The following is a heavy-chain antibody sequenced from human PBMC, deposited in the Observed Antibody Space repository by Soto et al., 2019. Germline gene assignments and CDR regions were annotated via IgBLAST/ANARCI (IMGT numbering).Heavy chain of an antibody. D-gene: IGHD3-22*01. CDR3: ARDRDYDSSGYYSIDAFDI. Sequence: PSETLSLTCTVSGGSISSGGYYWSWIRQHPGKGLEWIGYVYYSGSTYYNPSLKSRVTISVDTSKNQFSLKLSSVTAADTAVYYCARDRDYDSSGYYSIDAFDIWGQGTMVTVS. V-gene: IGHV4-31*03. J-gene: IGHJ3*02. CDR2: VYYSGST. CDR1: GGSISSGGYY.